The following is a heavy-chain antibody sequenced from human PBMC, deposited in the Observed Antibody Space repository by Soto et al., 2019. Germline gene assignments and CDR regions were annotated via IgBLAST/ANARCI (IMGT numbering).Heavy chain of an antibody. CDR3: ARPGVDYYGSGSYYSGIGYGMDV. V-gene: IGHV5-10-1*01. Sequence: PGESLKISCNGSGYSFTSYWISWVRQMPGKGLEWMGRIDPSDSYTNYSPSFQGHVTISADKSISTAYLQWSGLKASDTAMYYCARPGVDYYGSGSYYSGIGYGMDVWGQGTTVTVSS. D-gene: IGHD3-10*01. CDR1: GYSFTSYW. J-gene: IGHJ6*02. CDR2: IDPSDSYT.